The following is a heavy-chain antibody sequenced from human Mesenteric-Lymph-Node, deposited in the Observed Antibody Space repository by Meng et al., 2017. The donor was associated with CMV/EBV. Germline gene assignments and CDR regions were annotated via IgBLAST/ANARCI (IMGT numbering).Heavy chain of an antibody. J-gene: IGHJ4*02. Sequence: GESLKISCAASGFTFSDYYMNWVRQAPGKGLEWVGLIKSKTDGGTTDYAAPVKGRFTISRDDSKNTLSLQMNSLKTEDTAVYYCTTDLLPEFYDYVWGSYRSADYWGQGSLVTVSS. V-gene: IGHV3-15*01. CDR1: GFTFSDYY. CDR2: IKSKTDGGTT. CDR3: TTDLLPEFYDYVWGSYRSADY. D-gene: IGHD3-16*02.